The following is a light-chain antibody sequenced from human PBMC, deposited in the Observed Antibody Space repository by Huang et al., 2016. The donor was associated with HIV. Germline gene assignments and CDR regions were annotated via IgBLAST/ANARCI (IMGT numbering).Light chain of an antibody. V-gene: IGKV1D-13*01. J-gene: IGKJ5*01. CDR3: QQFNNYLT. CDR1: QGISSA. CDR2: DAS. Sequence: AIQLTQSPSSLSASVGDRVTITCRASQGISSALAWYQQKPGKAPKLLIYDASSLDSGVPSRFSGSGSGTDFTLTISSLQPEDFATYYCQQFNNYLTFGQGTRLEIK.